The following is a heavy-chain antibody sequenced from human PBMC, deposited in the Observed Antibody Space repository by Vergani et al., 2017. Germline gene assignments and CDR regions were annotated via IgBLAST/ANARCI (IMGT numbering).Heavy chain of an antibody. CDR1: GFTYSSHA. CDR2: IKNTGDSI. Sequence: EVQWLQCEGAVVQPGGSLRRSCVASGFTYSSHAMSWVRQGHGQGLEGVSSIKNTGDSIHYADSVEGRFTISRDNSKNTLYLQMNSLRVEDTAVYYCGRGSDNYNWGQGTLVTVSS. CDR3: GRGSDNYN. V-gene: IGHV3-23*01. D-gene: IGHD5-24*01. J-gene: IGHJ4*02.